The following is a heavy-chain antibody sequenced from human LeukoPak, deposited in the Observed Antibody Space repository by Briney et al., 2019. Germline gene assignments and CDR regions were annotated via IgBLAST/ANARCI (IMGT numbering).Heavy chain of an antibody. Sequence: KSSETLSLTCTVSGGSISSYYWSWIRQPPGKGLEWIGYIYYSGSTNYNPSLKSRVTISVDTSKNQFSLKLSSVTAADTAVYYCARVLLWFGIPTGWFDPWGQGTLVTVSS. D-gene: IGHD3-10*01. CDR3: ARVLLWFGIPTGWFDP. J-gene: IGHJ5*02. CDR2: IYYSGST. V-gene: IGHV4-59*01. CDR1: GGSISSYY.